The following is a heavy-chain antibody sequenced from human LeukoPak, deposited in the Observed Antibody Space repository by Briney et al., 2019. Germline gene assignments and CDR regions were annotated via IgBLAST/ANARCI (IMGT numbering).Heavy chain of an antibody. CDR2: ISSSSSYI. J-gene: IGHJ4*02. D-gene: IGHD3-22*01. CDR1: GFTFSSYS. V-gene: IGHV3-21*01. Sequence: KPGGSLRLSCAASGFTFSSYSMNWVRQAPGKGLEWVSSISSSSSYIYYADSVKGRFTISRDNAKNSLYLQMNSLRAEDTAVYYCARDNYDSITPYYFDYWGQGTLVTVSS. CDR3: ARDNYDSITPYYFDY.